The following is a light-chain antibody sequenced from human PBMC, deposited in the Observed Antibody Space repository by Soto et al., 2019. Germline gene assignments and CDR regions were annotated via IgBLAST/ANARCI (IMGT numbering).Light chain of an antibody. CDR3: LQYGSSKT. V-gene: IGKV3-20*01. CDR2: AAS. CDR1: QSVSSSH. J-gene: IGKJ1*01. Sequence: EIVLTQSPGTLSLSPGERATLSCRASQSVSSSHLAWYQHKPGQAPRLLIYAASSRATGSPDRFSGGGSGTDFTLTISSLEPEDFAVYYCLQYGSSKTFGQGTKVDI.